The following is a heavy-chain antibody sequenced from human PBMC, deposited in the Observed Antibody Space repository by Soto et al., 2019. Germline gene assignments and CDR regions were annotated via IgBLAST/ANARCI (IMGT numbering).Heavy chain of an antibody. V-gene: IGHV4-59*08. CDR1: GVSISSFY. Sequence: PSETLSLTCTVSGVSISSFYGSWIRQPPGKGLEWIGYIYYSGSTNYNPFLKSRVTISVDTSKNQFSLKLSSVTAADTAVYYCARRYSSAFDIWGQGTMVTVSS. CDR2: IYYSGST. D-gene: IGHD6-13*01. CDR3: ARRYSSAFDI. J-gene: IGHJ3*02.